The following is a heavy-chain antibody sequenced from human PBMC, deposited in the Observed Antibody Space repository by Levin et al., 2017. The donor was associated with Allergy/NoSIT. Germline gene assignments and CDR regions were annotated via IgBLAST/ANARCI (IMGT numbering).Heavy chain of an antibody. Sequence: GGSLRLSCTASGFTLGDYGMSWFRQAPGKGLEWVGFLRSTPYGGTVEYAASVKGRFIISREDSKNIAYLQMESLKTEDTALYFCTRDKGSAWPLPGGFDPWGQGTLVTVAS. CDR2: LRSTPYGGTV. D-gene: IGHD5-24*01. CDR1: GFTLGDYG. V-gene: IGHV3-49*03. CDR3: TRDKGSAWPLPGGFDP. J-gene: IGHJ5*02.